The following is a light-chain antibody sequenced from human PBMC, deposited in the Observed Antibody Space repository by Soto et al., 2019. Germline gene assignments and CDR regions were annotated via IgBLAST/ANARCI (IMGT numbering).Light chain of an antibody. Sequence: EIVLTQSPCTLSLSPGERATLSCRASQSVSSSYLAWYQQKPGQATRLLIYGASSRATGIPDRFSGSGSGTEVTLTIIRREPEDVAVYYCQQYCSSPPWTFGQGTKVEIK. CDR2: GAS. J-gene: IGKJ1*01. V-gene: IGKV3-20*01. CDR1: QSVSSSY. CDR3: QQYCSSPPWT.